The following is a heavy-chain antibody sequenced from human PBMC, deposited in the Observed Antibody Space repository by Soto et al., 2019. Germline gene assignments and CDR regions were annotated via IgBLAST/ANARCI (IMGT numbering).Heavy chain of an antibody. J-gene: IGHJ4*02. CDR3: VRRDFGDYDYFDY. CDR2: INPSTGVT. V-gene: IGHV1-46*01. D-gene: IGHD4-17*01. CDR1: GYTLPSYY. Sequence: ASVKVSCKASGYTLPSYYIHWVRQAPGQGLEWMGMINPSTGVTTYAQEFQGRLTLTKDPYTRTSTNTFYMRLSALRSDDTAVYYCVRRDFGDYDYFDYWGQGTLVTVSS.